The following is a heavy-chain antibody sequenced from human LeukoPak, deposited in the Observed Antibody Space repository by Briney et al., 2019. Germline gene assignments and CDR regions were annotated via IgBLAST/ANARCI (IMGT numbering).Heavy chain of an antibody. CDR2: ISYDGSNK. CDR1: GFTFSSYA. D-gene: IGHD3-3*01. CDR3: ARDPDPFWSGFYIN. V-gene: IGHV3-30-3*01. J-gene: IGHJ4*02. Sequence: GGSLRLSCAASGFTFSSYAMHWVRQAPGKGLEWVAVISYDGSNKYYADSVKGRFTISRDNSKNTLYLQMNSLRAGDTAVYSCARDPDPFWSGFYINWGQGTLVTVSS.